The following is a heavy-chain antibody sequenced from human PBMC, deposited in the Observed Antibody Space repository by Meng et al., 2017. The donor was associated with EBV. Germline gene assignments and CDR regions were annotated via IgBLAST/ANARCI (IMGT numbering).Heavy chain of an antibody. CDR3: AHIIAARPFDY. CDR2: IYWDDDK. V-gene: IGHV2-5*02. Sequence: ITLKQSCPPLVKPTQTLVLLCTFSGFSLSTRGVGVGWFRQHPGKAREWFASIYWDDDKRYSPSLNSRLPITKDTSKSQVVLTMTNMDPVDAATFYCAHIIAARPFDYWGQGTLVTVSS. D-gene: IGHD6-6*01. CDR1: GFSLSTRGVG. J-gene: IGHJ4*02.